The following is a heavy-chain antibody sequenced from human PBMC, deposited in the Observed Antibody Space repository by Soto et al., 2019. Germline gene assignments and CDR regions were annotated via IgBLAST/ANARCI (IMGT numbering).Heavy chain of an antibody. V-gene: IGHV4-34*01. J-gene: IGHJ4*02. CDR3: ARGLITGSHYSGGWYYFDS. CDR2: INHSVSA. D-gene: IGHD6-19*01. Sequence: QVQLQQSGAGLLKPSETLSLTCAVYGESFSAYIWTWIRQTLGKGLQWIGQINHSVSASYNPSLKSRVTISVHTSHSQFSLELSSVTAADTAVYYCARGLITGSHYSGGWYYFDSWGQGTQVTVSS. CDR1: GESFSAYI.